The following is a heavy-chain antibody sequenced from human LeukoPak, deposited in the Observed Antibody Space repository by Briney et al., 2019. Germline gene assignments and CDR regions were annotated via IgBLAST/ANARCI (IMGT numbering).Heavy chain of an antibody. CDR2: ISNDGGTK. V-gene: IGHV3-30*04. D-gene: IGHD1-26*01. J-gene: IGHJ4*02. CDR1: GFTFSSYA. CDR3: ARADSGTYYNYYLDS. Sequence: PGGSLRLSCAASGFTFSSYAMHWVRQAPGKGLEWVAVISNDGGTKYYPDSVKGRFTISRDNSRNTLYLQMNSLGAEDTAVYYCARADSGTYYNYYLDSWGQGTLVTVSS.